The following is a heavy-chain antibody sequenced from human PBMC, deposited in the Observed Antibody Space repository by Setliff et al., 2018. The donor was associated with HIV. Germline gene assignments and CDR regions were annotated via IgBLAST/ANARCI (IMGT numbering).Heavy chain of an antibody. V-gene: IGHV4-59*08. CDR2: LSYSGST. CDR1: SVSFSSYS. D-gene: IGHD5-12*01. Sequence: SETLSLTCTVSSVSFSSYSWTWIRQPPGKGLEWIGYLSYSGSTSYNPSLKSRVTISVDTSENQFSLKLSSVTAADTAVYYCARQPRWLQFPRYFDYWGQGTLVTVSS. CDR3: ARQPRWLQFPRYFDY. J-gene: IGHJ4*02.